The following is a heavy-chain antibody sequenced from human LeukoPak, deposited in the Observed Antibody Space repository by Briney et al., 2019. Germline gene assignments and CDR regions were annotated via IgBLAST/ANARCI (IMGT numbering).Heavy chain of an antibody. D-gene: IGHD3-10*02. V-gene: IGHV4-39*01. CDR2: IYYSGST. CDR3: ARTSLYVYYYYMDV. Sequence: SETLSLTCTVSGGSISSSSYYWGWIRQPPGKGLEWIGSIYYSGSTYYNPSLKSRVTISVDTSKNQFSLKLSSVTAADTAVYYCARTSLYVYYYYMDVWGKGTTVTISS. CDR1: GGSISSSSYY. J-gene: IGHJ6*03.